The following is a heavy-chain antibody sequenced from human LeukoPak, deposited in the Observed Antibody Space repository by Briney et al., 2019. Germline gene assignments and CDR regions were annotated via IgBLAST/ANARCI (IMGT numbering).Heavy chain of an antibody. J-gene: IGHJ5*02. V-gene: IGHV3-21*01. CDR2: ISSSRNYI. CDR1: GFTFSSYS. CDR3: ARDPRSGWYLTGWFDP. Sequence: GGSLRLSCAASGFTFSSYSMNWVRQAPGKGLEWVSSISSSRNYIYYADSVKGRFTISRDNAKNSLYLQMNSMRAEDTAVYYGARDPRSGWYLTGWFDPWGQGTLVTVSS. D-gene: IGHD6-19*01.